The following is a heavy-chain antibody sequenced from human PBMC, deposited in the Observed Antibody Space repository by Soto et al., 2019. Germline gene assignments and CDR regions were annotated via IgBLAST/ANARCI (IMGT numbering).Heavy chain of an antibody. CDR3: ATQTISFTWGV. J-gene: IGHJ6*02. CDR2: LSRGDER. CDR1: GAPITTTKW. Sequence: QVQLQESGPGLVKPSETLSLTCTVSGAPITTTKWWAWVRLPPGKGLEWIGELSRGDERSSNPSLEGRFTMSLDKSTNHCSLTLTSVTAADTAIYYCATQTISFTWGVWGRGTSVTVSS. D-gene: IGHD3-16*01. V-gene: IGHV4-4*02.